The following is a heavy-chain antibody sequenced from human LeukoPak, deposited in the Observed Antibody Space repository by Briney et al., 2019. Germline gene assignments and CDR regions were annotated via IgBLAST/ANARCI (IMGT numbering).Heavy chain of an antibody. V-gene: IGHV1-2*02. CDR1: GYTFTGYY. CDR3: ARDPYCSSTSCYTTNWFDP. J-gene: IGHJ5*02. D-gene: IGHD2-2*02. Sequence: TSVKVSCKASGYTFTGYYMHWVRQAPGQGLEWMGWINPNSGGTNYAQKFQGRVTMTRDTSISTAYMELSRLRSDDTAVYYCARDPYCSSTSCYTTNWFDPWGQGTLVTVSS. CDR2: INPNSGGT.